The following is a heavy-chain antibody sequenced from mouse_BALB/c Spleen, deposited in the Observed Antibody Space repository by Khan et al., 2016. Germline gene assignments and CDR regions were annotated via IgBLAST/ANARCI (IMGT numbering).Heavy chain of an antibody. D-gene: IGHD2-3*01. CDR3: ARVYDGYSAWFGY. CDR2: NYPGDGMI. V-gene: IGHV1S56*01. J-gene: IGHJ3*01. Sequence: QVQLKQSGPELVKPGASVKMSCKASGYAFTSYYIHWVKQRPGQGLEWIGWNYPGDGMINYNEKFRGRTTLTADKSSSTASMLLSSLTSEDSAICFGARVYDGYSAWFGYWGQGTLVTVSA. CDR1: GYAFTSYY.